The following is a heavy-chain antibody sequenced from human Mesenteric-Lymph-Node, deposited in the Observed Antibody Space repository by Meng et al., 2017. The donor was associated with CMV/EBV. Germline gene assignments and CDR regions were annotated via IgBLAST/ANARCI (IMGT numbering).Heavy chain of an antibody. V-gene: IGHV4-61*08. CDR1: GGSVTSGAYH. CDR2: IYGTGIT. Sequence: QVRLQGSGPGLLKTSAALLSPCFGFGGSVTSGAYHWSWIRQSPGKGLEWIGYIYGTGITIYNPSLKSRVTILLETSKNQFSLKLSSVTTADTAVYYCAKSRSSTPGIVDDWGQGTLVTVSS. D-gene: IGHD2/OR15-2a*01. CDR3: AKSRSSTPGIVDD. J-gene: IGHJ4*02.